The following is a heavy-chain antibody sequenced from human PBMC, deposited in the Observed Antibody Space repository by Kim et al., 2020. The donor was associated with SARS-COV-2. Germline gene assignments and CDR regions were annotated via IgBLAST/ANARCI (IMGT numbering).Heavy chain of an antibody. D-gene: IGHD3-22*01. Sequence: SVKVFCKASGGTFSSFAISWVRQAPGQGLEWMGGIIPMFGTANYAQKFHGRVTITAYESTSTAYMELSSLRSEDTAVYYCATPLAYYYDSSGYFYSPFDYWGQGALVTVSS. V-gene: IGHV1-69*13. J-gene: IGHJ4*02. CDR2: IIPMFGTA. CDR1: GGTFSSFA. CDR3: ATPLAYYYDSSGYFYSPFDY.